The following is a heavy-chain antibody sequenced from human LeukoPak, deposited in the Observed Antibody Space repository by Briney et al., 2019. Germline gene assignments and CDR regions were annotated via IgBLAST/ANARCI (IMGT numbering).Heavy chain of an antibody. J-gene: IGHJ4*01. D-gene: IGHD3-3*01. CDR2: ISISSSYI. V-gene: IGHV3-21*01. CDR1: GGTFSSYS. Sequence: GGSLRLSCAASGGTFSSYSRNWFGRAPGGGRQWLSAISISSSYIYYPESVKGRFTISVDKSKNSLYLQMSSVRAEDTAVYYCARDHQELRFLEWYKPSEYFDYWGHGTLVTASS. CDR3: ARDHQELRFLEWYKPSEYFDY.